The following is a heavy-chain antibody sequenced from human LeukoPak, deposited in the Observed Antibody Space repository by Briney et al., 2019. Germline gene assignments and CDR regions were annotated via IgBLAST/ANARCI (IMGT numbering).Heavy chain of an antibody. V-gene: IGHV3-30*03. CDR1: GFTFSNS. CDR2: ISFDGSNK. CDR3: ARRTMVRGKWEYFDY. D-gene: IGHD3-10*01. J-gene: IGHJ4*02. Sequence: PGGSLRLSCAASGFTFSNSQAPGKGLEWVAVISFDGSNKYYADSVKGRFTISRDNSKNTLYLQLNSLRTEDTAVYYCARRTMVRGKWEYFDYWGQGTLVTVSS.